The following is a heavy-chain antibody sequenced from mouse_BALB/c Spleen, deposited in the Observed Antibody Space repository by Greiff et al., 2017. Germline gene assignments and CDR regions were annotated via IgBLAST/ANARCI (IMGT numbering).Heavy chain of an antibody. CDR1: GYTFTSYW. Sequence: QVQLQQPGAGLVKPGASVKLSCKASGYTFTSYWMHWVKQRPGQGLEWIGEINPSNGRTNYTEKIKSKATLTVDKSSSTAYMQLSSLTSEASAVYYCARSDYGDLDVGGAGTTVTVSA. V-gene: IGHV1S81*02. D-gene: IGHD1-1*02. CDR3: ARSDYGDLDV. J-gene: IGHJ1*01. CDR2: INPSNGRT.